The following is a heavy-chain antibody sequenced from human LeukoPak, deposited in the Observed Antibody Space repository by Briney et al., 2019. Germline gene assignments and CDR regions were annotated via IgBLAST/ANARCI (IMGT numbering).Heavy chain of an antibody. V-gene: IGHV4-30-4*08. CDR1: GGSISSGDYY. J-gene: IGHJ3*02. Sequence: SETLSLTCTVSGGSISSGDYYWSWIRQPPGKGLEWIGYIYYSGSTYYNPSLKSRVTISVDTSKNQFSLKLSSVTAADTAVYYCARPRYCSSSSCKRAFDIWGQGTMVTVSS. CDR3: ARPRYCSSSSCKRAFDI. CDR2: IYYSGST. D-gene: IGHD2-2*01.